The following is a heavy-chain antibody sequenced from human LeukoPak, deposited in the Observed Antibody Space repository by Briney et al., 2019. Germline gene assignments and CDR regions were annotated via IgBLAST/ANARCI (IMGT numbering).Heavy chain of an antibody. V-gene: IGHV1-18*01. Sequence: GASVKVSCKASGYTFTSYGISWVRQAPGQELEWMGWISVYNGNTNYAQKLQGRVTMTTDTSTTTAYMELRSLRSDDTAVYYCARSPPYYDGSGYQSSRYFDYWGQGTLVTVSS. D-gene: IGHD3-22*01. J-gene: IGHJ4*02. CDR3: ARSPPYYDGSGYQSSRYFDY. CDR1: GYTFTSYG. CDR2: ISVYNGNT.